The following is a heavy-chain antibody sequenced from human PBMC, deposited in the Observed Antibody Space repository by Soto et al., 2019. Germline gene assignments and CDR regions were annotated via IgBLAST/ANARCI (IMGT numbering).Heavy chain of an antibody. V-gene: IGHV3-23*01. J-gene: IGHJ4*02. CDR1: GFTFNNFA. D-gene: IGHD6-6*01. CDR3: AKNIHSSSGFDY. CDR2: ISGGGDAT. Sequence: EVQVLESGGGLVQPGGSLRLSCAATGFTFNNFAMNWVRQDPGKGLQWVSGISGGGDATRYADSVKGRFTSSRDNAESMVYLDMYSLIPDDTAIYYCAKNIHSSSGFDYWGQGTPVTVSS.